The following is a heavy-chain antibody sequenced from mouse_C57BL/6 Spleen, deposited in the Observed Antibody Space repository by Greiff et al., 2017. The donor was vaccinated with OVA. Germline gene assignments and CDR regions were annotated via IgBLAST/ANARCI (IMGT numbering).Heavy chain of an antibody. J-gene: IGHJ1*03. D-gene: IGHD1-1*01. V-gene: IGHV1-81*01. Sequence: QVQLQQSGAELARPGASVKLSCKASGYTFTSYGISWVKQRTGQGLEWIGEIYPRSGNTYYNEKFKGKATLTADKSSSTAYMELRSLTSEDSAVYFCARRRGSSWYFDVWGTGTTVTVSS. CDR1: GYTFTSYG. CDR3: ARRRGSSWYFDV. CDR2: IYPRSGNT.